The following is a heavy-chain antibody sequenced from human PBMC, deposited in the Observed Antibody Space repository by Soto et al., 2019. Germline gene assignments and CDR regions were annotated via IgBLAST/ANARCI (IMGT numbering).Heavy chain of an antibody. CDR3: ANLAIFGVVIPYGMDV. D-gene: IGHD3-3*01. CDR1: GFTFSTYA. Sequence: GALRLSCAVSGFTFSTYAMSWVRQAPGKGLEWVSAISRSGGNTYYADSVKGRFTISRDNSKNTLYLQMNSLRAEDTAVYYCANLAIFGVVIPYGMDVWGQGTTVTVSS. CDR2: ISRSGGNT. J-gene: IGHJ6*02. V-gene: IGHV3-23*01.